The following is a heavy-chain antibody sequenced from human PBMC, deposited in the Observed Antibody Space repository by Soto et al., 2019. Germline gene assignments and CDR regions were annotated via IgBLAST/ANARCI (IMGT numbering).Heavy chain of an antibody. D-gene: IGHD6-19*01. V-gene: IGHV3-30*09. CDR3: ARRVWAGYYAIDA. J-gene: IGHJ6*02. Sequence: VQLVESGGGEVQPGRSLRLSCAASGFTYTDFALHWVRQAPGKGLEWVAIISYAGSDKYYADSVKGRSAISRDNPRNTLILEMNSLRPEATAVYFCARRVWAGYYAIDAWGQGTTVTVFS. CDR1: GFTYTDFA. CDR2: ISYAGSDK.